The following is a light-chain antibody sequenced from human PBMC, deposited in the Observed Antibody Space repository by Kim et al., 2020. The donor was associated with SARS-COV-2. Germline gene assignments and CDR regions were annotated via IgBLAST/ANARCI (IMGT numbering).Light chain of an antibody. Sequence: ATINCKSSPSVSNSPNNENYLNWYQQKPGQPPKLLIYWASARESGVPDRFSGGGSGTEFTLTITNLQAEDVAVYYCQQYYSVPLTFGGGTKVEIK. CDR1: PSVSNSPNNENY. CDR2: WAS. V-gene: IGKV4-1*01. J-gene: IGKJ4*01. CDR3: QQYYSVPLT.